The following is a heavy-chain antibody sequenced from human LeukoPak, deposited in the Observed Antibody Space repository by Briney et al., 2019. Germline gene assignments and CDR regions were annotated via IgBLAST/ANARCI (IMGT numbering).Heavy chain of an antibody. V-gene: IGHV3-23*01. D-gene: IGHD2-2*01. CDR2: ISGSGGST. Sequence: GGSLRLSCAASGFTFSDYYMSWIRQAPGKGLEWVSAISGSGGSTYYADSVKGRFTISRDNSKNALFLQMNSLRAEDTAVYYCAKSGPYCSSTSCNYFDYWGQGTLVTVSS. CDR3: AKSGPYCSSTSCNYFDY. CDR1: GFTFSDYY. J-gene: IGHJ4*02.